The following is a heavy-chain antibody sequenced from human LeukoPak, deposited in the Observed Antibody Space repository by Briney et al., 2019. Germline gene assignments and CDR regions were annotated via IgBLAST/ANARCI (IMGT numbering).Heavy chain of an antibody. CDR1: GFTFSSYS. J-gene: IGHJ4*02. CDR2: ISSSSSYI. V-gene: IGHV3-21*01. D-gene: IGHD3-22*01. Sequence: KPGGSLRLSCVASGFTFSSYSMNWVRQAPGKGLEWVSSISSSSSYIYYADSVKGRFTISRDNAKNSLYLQMNSLRAEDTAVYYCARGPSITMIVVEYDYWGQGTLVTVSS. CDR3: ARGPSITMIVVEYDY.